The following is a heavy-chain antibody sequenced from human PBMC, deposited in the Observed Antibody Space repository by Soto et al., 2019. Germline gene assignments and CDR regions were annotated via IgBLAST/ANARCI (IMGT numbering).Heavy chain of an antibody. J-gene: IGHJ4*02. CDR2: IGQTPTNT. D-gene: IGHD6-19*01. CDR1: GFTFSNYA. Sequence: TGGSLRLSCAASGFTFSNYAMNWVRQAPGKGLEWVSSIGQTPTNTYYADSVKGRLTISRDSSKNTVYLQMNSLRAEDTAVYYCAKDCRRLAVTGSAFDSWGQGALVTVSS. CDR3: AKDCRRLAVTGSAFDS. V-gene: IGHV3-23*01.